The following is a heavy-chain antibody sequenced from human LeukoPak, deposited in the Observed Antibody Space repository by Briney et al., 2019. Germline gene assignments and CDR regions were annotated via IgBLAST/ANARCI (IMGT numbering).Heavy chain of an antibody. V-gene: IGHV3-48*01. D-gene: IGHD2-2*01. Sequence: GGSLRLSCVASGFTFSHYSMNWVRQAPGEGLEWISYIGISSGNTKYADSVKGRFTISGDKAKNSVYLQMTSLRVEDTAVYYCARDTKYAFDNWGQGTLVTVSS. J-gene: IGHJ4*02. CDR1: GFTFSHYS. CDR3: ARDTKYAFDN. CDR2: IGISSGNT.